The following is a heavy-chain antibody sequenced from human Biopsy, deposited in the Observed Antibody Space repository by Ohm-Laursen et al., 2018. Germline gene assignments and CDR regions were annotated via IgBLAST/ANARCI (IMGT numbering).Heavy chain of an antibody. J-gene: IGHJ4*02. Sequence: GTLSLTCAVSGYSVTNDYYWGWIRQPPGKGLEWIRNIYYDGITYYNPSLKSRVAMSVDTSKNQFSLRLTSVTAADTAVYYCALGGGSYVNFDYWGQGTLVTVSS. CDR3: ALGGGSYVNFDY. CDR2: IYYDGIT. V-gene: IGHV4-38-2*01. D-gene: IGHD1-26*01. CDR1: GYSVTNDYY.